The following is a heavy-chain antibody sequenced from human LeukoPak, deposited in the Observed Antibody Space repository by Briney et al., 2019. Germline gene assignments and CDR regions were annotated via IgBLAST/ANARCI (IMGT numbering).Heavy chain of an antibody. D-gene: IGHD1-14*01. CDR3: ATSSPRNYFDH. Sequence: GGSLRLSCVASGFIFSTYGLHWVRQSPGRGLEWVAVIWYDGSQRYYADSVKGRFTISRDDSQNTIYLQMDSLRAEDTAVYYCATSSPRNYFDHWGRGTLVTVSS. J-gene: IGHJ4*02. CDR2: IWYDGSQR. V-gene: IGHV3-33*01. CDR1: GFIFSTYG.